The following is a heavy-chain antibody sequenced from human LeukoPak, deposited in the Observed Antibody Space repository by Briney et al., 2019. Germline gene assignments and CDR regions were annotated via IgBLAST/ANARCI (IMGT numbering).Heavy chain of an antibody. D-gene: IGHD5-18*01. CDR1: GFTFDDYA. Sequence: GRSLRLSCAASGFTFDDYAMHWVRQAPGKGLEWVSGISWNGGSIGYADSVKGRFTISRDNAKNSLYLQMNSLRTEDTALYYCAKGHTYGLGESYLDFWGQGTLVSVSS. J-gene: IGHJ4*02. V-gene: IGHV3-9*01. CDR2: ISWNGGSI. CDR3: AKGHTYGLGESYLDF.